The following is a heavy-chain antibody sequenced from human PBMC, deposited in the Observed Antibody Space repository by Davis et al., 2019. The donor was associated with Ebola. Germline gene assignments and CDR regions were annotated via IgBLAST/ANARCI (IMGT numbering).Heavy chain of an antibody. CDR2: VSGSGTST. Sequence: GGSLRLSCAASGFTFSSYAMSWVRQAPGKGLEWVSAVSGSGTSTYYADSVKGRFTISRDNSKNTLYLQMKSLRAEDTAIYYCAKDPYYDFWSGYYYVDYWGQGTLVTVSS. CDR3: AKDPYYDFWSGYYYVDY. CDR1: GFTFSSYA. D-gene: IGHD3-3*01. J-gene: IGHJ4*02. V-gene: IGHV3-23*01.